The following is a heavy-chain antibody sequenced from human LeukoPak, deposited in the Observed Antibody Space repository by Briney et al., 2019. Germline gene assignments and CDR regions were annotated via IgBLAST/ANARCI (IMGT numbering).Heavy chain of an antibody. Sequence: PGGSLRLSCAASGFTFSSYAMSWVRQAPGKGLESVSAISGSGGSTYYADSVKGRFTISRDNSKNTLYLQMNSLRAEDTAVYYCAKDSVQLWLYDYWGQGTLVTVSS. V-gene: IGHV3-23*01. CDR1: GFTFSSYA. J-gene: IGHJ4*02. D-gene: IGHD5-18*01. CDR2: ISGSGGST. CDR3: AKDSVQLWLYDY.